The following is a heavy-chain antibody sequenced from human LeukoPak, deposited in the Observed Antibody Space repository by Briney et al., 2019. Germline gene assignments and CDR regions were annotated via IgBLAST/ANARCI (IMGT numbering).Heavy chain of an antibody. D-gene: IGHD3-10*01. Sequence: GGSLRLSCAASGFTVSSNYMSWVRQAPGKGLEWVSVIHIGGNTYYADSVKGRFTISRDNSKNTLYLQMNSLRAEDTAVYYCARERWFGESYFDYWGQGTLVTVSS. CDR2: IHIGGNT. J-gene: IGHJ4*02. CDR3: ARERWFGESYFDY. CDR1: GFTVSSNY. V-gene: IGHV3-66*01.